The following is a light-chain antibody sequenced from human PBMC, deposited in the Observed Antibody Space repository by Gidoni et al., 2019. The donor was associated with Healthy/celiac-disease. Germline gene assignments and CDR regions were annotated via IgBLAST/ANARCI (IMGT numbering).Light chain of an antibody. Sequence: QSVLTQPPSVSGAPGQRVTISCTGSSSNIGAGYDVHWYQQLPGTAPKLLIYGTSKRPSGVPDRFSGSKSGTSASLATTGLQAEDEADYYCQSYDSSLSGSVVGGGTKLTVL. CDR2: GTS. CDR3: QSYDSSLSGSV. J-gene: IGLJ2*01. CDR1: SSNIGAGYD. V-gene: IGLV1-40*01.